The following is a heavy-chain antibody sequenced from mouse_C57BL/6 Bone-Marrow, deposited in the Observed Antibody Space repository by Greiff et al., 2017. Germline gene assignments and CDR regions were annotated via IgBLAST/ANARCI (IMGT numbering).Heavy chain of an antibody. D-gene: IGHD1-1*01. CDR1: GYTFTSYW. CDR3: ARSDYGSSYWYFDV. CDR2: IDPSDSYT. V-gene: IGHV1-69*01. Sequence: VKLQQPGAELVMPGASVKLSCKASGYTFTSYWMHWVKQRPGQGLEWIGEIDPSDSYTNYNQKFKGKSTLTVDKSSSTAYMQLSSLTSEDSAVXYCARSDYGSSYWYFDVWGTGTTVTVSS. J-gene: IGHJ1*03.